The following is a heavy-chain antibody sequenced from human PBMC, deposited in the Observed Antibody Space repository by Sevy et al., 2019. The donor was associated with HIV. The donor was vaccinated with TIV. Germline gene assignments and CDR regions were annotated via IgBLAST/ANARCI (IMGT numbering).Heavy chain of an antibody. V-gene: IGHV3-7*01. J-gene: IGHJ4*02. CDR2: IKEDGTEI. CDR1: GFTTGFTFSDYW. Sequence: GGSLRLSCAASGFTTGFTFSDYWMAWVRQAPGKGLEWVANIKEDGTEIYYLDSLKGRFTISRDNAKNLLYLQMNNLRAEDTAVYYCARGGYYGYSGLDYWGQGTLVTVSS. CDR3: ARGGYYGYSGLDY. D-gene: IGHD3-10*01.